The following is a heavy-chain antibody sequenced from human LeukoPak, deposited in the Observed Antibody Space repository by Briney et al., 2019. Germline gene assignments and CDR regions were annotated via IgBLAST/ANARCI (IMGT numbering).Heavy chain of an antibody. J-gene: IGHJ4*02. CDR3: ARGPHRIAAAAPFDY. Sequence: SETLSLTCAVYGGSFSGYYWSWIRQPPGKGLEWIGEINHSGSTNYYPSLKSRVTISVDTSKNQFSLKLSSVTAADTAVYYCARGPHRIAAAAPFDYWGQGTLVTVSS. V-gene: IGHV4-34*01. CDR1: GGSFSGYY. D-gene: IGHD6-13*01. CDR2: INHSGST.